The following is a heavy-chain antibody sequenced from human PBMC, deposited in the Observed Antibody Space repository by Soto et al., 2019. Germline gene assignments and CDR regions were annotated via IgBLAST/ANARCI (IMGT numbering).Heavy chain of an antibody. CDR2: IVVGSVNT. V-gene: IGHV1-58*01. D-gene: IGHD1-26*01. Sequence: QMQLVQSGPEVKKPGTSVKVSCKASGFTFTSSAVQWVRQARGQRLEWIGWIVVGSVNTNYAQKYQERVTITRDMSTSTAYMELSSLRSEDTAVYYCAADHATVVTVDAFDIWGQGTMVTVSS. J-gene: IGHJ3*02. CDR1: GFTFTSSA. CDR3: AADHATVVTVDAFDI.